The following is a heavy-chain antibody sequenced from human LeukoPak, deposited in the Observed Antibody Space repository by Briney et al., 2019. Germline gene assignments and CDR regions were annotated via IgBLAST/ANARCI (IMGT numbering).Heavy chain of an antibody. CDR3: ARAAWDDYGDQGWFDP. D-gene: IGHD4-17*01. CDR2: INHSGST. V-gene: IGHV4-34*01. Sequence: SETLSLTCAVYGGSFSGYYWSWIRQPPGKGLEWIGEINHSGSTNYNPSLKSRVTISVDTSKNQFSLKLSSVTAADTAVYYCARAAWDDYGDQGWFDPWGQGTLVTVSS. CDR1: GGSFSGYY. J-gene: IGHJ5*02.